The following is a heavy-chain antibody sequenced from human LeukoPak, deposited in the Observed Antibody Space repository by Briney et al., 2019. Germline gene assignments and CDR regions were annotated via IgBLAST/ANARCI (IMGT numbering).Heavy chain of an antibody. Sequence: ASVKVSCTASGYTFSGHYLHWVRQAPGQGLEWMGRINPNSGGTNYAQKFQGRVTMTRDTSISTAYMELSRLRSDDTAVYYCARARRIAPDVWGQGTTVTVSS. CDR1: GYTFSGHY. V-gene: IGHV1-2*06. CDR2: INPNSGGT. D-gene: IGHD2-15*01. J-gene: IGHJ6*02. CDR3: ARARRIAPDV.